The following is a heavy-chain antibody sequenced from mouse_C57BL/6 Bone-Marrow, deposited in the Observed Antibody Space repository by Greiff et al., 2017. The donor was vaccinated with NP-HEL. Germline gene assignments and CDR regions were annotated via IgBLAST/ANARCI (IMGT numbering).Heavy chain of an antibody. CDR2: INPNNGGT. CDR1: GYTFTDYY. Sequence: EVQLHQSGPELVKPGASVKISCKASGYTFTDYYMNWVKQSHGKSLEWIGDINPNNGGTSYNQKFKGKATLTVDKSSSTAYMELRSLTSEDSAVYYCALSTMVTSDYWGQGTTLTVSS. V-gene: IGHV1-26*01. CDR3: ALSTMVTSDY. D-gene: IGHD2-2*01. J-gene: IGHJ2*01.